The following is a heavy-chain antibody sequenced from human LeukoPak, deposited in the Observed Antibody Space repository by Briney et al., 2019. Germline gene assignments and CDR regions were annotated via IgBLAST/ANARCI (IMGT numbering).Heavy chain of an antibody. CDR1: GFTFSSYA. CDR2: ISYDGSNK. V-gene: IGHV3-30-3*01. J-gene: IGHJ4*02. CDR3: ARESILWELLPGDSGFDY. D-gene: IGHD1-26*01. Sequence: GGSLRLSCAASGFTFSSYAMHWVRQAPGKGLEWVAVISYDGSNKYYADSVKGRFTISRDNSKNTLYLQMNSLRAEDTAVYYCARESILWELLPGDSGFDYWGQGTLVTVSS.